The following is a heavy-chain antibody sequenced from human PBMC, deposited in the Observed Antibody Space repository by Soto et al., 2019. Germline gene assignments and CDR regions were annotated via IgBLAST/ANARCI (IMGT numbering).Heavy chain of an antibody. Sequence: SVKVSCKASGGTFSSYAISWVRQAPGQGLEGMGGIIPIFGTANYAQKFQGRVTITADESTSTAYMELSSLRSEDTAVYYWVTPVPYYYDSSGYPNEAFDIWGQGTMVTVSS. V-gene: IGHV1-69*13. CDR3: VTPVPYYYDSSGYPNEAFDI. J-gene: IGHJ3*02. D-gene: IGHD3-22*01. CDR1: GGTFSSYA. CDR2: IIPIFGTA.